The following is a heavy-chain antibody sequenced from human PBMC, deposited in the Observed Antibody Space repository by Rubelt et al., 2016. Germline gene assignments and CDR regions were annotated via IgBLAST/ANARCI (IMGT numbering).Heavy chain of an antibody. CDR2: IYYSGST. Sequence: QLQLQESGPGLVKPSETLSLTCTVSGGSISSSSYYWGWIRQPPGKGLEWIGSIYYSGSTYYNPSLKSRVTISVDTSKNQFSLKLSSVTAADTAVYYCAREHYYGSGSGWFDPWGQGTLVTVSS. J-gene: IGHJ5*02. D-gene: IGHD3-10*01. CDR3: AREHYYGSGSGWFDP. CDR1: GGSISSSSYY. V-gene: IGHV4-39*07.